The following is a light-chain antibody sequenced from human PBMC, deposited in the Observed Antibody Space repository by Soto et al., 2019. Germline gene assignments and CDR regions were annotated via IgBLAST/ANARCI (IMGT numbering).Light chain of an antibody. CDR2: ATS. J-gene: IGKJ4*02. CDR3: QKYNSAPRT. Sequence: DVQMTQSPSSLSAFVGDRVTITCRASQGIAPYFAWFQQKPGKVPKLLIYATSTLQSGVPSRFSGSGSGTDFTLTINSLQPEDVGTYYCQKYNSAPRTFGGGTKVEIQ. CDR1: QGIAPY. V-gene: IGKV1-27*01.